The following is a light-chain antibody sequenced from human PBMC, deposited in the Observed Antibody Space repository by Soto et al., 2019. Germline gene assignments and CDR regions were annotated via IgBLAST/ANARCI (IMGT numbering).Light chain of an antibody. J-gene: IGLJ1*01. Sequence: QSALTQPASVSESPGESIAISCTGTSSDVGANNYVSWYQQHPGKAPKLMIYDVSHRPSGASDRFSGSKSGNTASLTISGLQPEDEADYYCTSYTSSSTYVFGTGTKVTVL. CDR3: TSYTSSSTYV. CDR1: SSDVGANNY. CDR2: DVS. V-gene: IGLV2-14*01.